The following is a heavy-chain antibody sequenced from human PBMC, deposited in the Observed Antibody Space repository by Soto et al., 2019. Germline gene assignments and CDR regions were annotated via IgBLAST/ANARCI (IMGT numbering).Heavy chain of an antibody. V-gene: IGHV1-8*02. CDR2: MNPINGAA. Sequence: ASVKVSCKASGYDFTAYDINWVRQASGQGLEWMGWMNPINGAAGSARRFQGRISMTRNTATGTAYLELTSLRSDDSAVYYCGRGPSPRAPAGGTPYYYAMYVWGQGTTVTVSS. CDR3: GRGPSPRAPAGGTPYYYAMYV. CDR1: GYDFTAYD. J-gene: IGHJ6*02. D-gene: IGHD6-13*01.